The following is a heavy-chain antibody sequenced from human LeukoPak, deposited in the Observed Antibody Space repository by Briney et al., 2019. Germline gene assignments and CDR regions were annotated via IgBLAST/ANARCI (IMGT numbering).Heavy chain of an antibody. CDR3: AKVLIAAAGKGPLDY. CDR2: ISGSGGST. V-gene: IGHV3-23*01. D-gene: IGHD6-13*01. Sequence: PGGSLSLSCAASGFTFSSYAMSWVRQAPGKGLEWVSAISGSGGSTYYADSVKGRFTISRDNSKNTLYLQMNSLRAEDTAVYYCAKVLIAAAGKGPLDYWGQGTLVTVSS. CDR1: GFTFSSYA. J-gene: IGHJ4*02.